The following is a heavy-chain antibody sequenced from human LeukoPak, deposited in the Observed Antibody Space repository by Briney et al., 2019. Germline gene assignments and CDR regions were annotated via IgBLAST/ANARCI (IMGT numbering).Heavy chain of an antibody. V-gene: IGHV3-48*03. D-gene: IGHD6-13*01. CDR2: ISNFGDII. Sequence: PGGSLRPSCAASGFTFSNYEMNCVSPAPRKGLEWVSYISNFGDIIHYADSVEGRFTISRDSAKNSLYLQMDSLRAEDTAGYYCAKDATAVVGTVYMDVWGKGTTVSISS. CDR1: GFTFSNYE. J-gene: IGHJ6*03. CDR3: AKDATAVVGTVYMDV.